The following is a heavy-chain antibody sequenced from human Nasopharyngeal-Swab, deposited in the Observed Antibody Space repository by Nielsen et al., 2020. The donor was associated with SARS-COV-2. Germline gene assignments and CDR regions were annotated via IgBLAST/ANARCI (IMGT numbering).Heavy chain of an antibody. CDR3: ARPTYGDYEEYYFDY. D-gene: IGHD4-17*01. CDR2: ISGSGGST. Sequence: GESLKISCAASGFTFSSYAMSWVRQAPGKGLEWVSAISGSGGSTYYADSVKGRFTISRDNSKNTLYLQMNSLRAEDTAVYYCARPTYGDYEEYYFDYWGQGTLVTVSS. J-gene: IGHJ4*02. V-gene: IGHV3-23*01. CDR1: GFTFSSYA.